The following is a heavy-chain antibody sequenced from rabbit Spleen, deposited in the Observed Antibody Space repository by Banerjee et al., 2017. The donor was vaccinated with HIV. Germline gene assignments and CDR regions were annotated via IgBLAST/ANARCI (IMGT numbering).Heavy chain of an antibody. D-gene: IGHD2-1*01. CDR2: IDVGAGST. J-gene: IGHJ4*01. Sequence: QEQLVESGGGLVQPGGSLKLSCKASEFDFSSYGVSWVRQAPGKGLEWIGIIDVGAGSTYYASWVNGRFTISSHNAQNTLYLQLNSLTAADTATYFCVRDQAGDADYGPYYLNLWGPGTLVTVS. V-gene: IGHV1S47*01. CDR3: VRDQAGDADYGPYYLNL. CDR1: EFDFSSYG.